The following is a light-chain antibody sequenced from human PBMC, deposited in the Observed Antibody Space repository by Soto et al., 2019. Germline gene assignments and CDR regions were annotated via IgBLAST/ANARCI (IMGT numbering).Light chain of an antibody. Sequence: QSVLTQPPSVSAAPGQKVTLSCSGSSSNIGNNYVSWYQQLPGTAPKLLIYENNKRPSGIPDRFSGSKSGTSATLGITGLQTGDEADYYCGTWDSSLSAGGVFGTGTKLTVL. V-gene: IGLV1-51*02. J-gene: IGLJ1*01. CDR3: GTWDSSLSAGGV. CDR1: SSNIGNNY. CDR2: ENN.